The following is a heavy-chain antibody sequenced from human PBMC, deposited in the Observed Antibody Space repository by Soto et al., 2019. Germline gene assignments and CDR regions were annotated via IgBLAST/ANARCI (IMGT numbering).Heavy chain of an antibody. V-gene: IGHV4-59*01. Sequence: SETLSLTCSVSGGSISRYYWSWIRQPPGKGLEWIGYAYYSGDTGYNPSLKSRVTMAVDTSKSQFSLQLTSVTAADTAVYYCARGAADTAMVDSWGQGTLVTVSS. J-gene: IGHJ4*02. CDR2: AYYSGDT. CDR1: GGSISRYY. D-gene: IGHD5-18*01. CDR3: ARGAADTAMVDS.